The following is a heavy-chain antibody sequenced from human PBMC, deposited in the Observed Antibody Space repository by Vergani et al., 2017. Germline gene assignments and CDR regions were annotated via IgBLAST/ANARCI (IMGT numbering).Heavy chain of an antibody. Sequence: EVQLVESGGGLVQPGGSLRLSFAASGFTVSSNYMSWVRQAPGKGLEWVSVIYSGGSTYYADSVKGRFTISRHNSKNTLYLQMNSLRAEDTAVYYCARGSYGSGSYKQYGMDVWGQGTTVTVSS. J-gene: IGHJ6*02. CDR1: GFTVSSNY. CDR2: IYSGGST. D-gene: IGHD3-10*01. V-gene: IGHV3-53*04. CDR3: ARGSYGSGSYKQYGMDV.